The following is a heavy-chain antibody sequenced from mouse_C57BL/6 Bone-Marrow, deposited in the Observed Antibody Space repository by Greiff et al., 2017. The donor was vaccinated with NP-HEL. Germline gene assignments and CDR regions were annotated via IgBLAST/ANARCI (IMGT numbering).Heavy chain of an antibody. CDR3: AREGGLRRRTYAMDY. Sequence: EVKLKESEGGLVQPGSSMKLSCTASGFTFSDYYMAWVRQVPEKGLEWVANINYDGSSTYYLDSLKSRFIISRDNAKNILYLQMRSLKSEDTATYYCAREGGLRRRTYAMDYWGQGTSVTVSS. J-gene: IGHJ4*01. CDR2: INYDGSST. CDR1: GFTFSDYY. D-gene: IGHD2-4*01. V-gene: IGHV5-16*01.